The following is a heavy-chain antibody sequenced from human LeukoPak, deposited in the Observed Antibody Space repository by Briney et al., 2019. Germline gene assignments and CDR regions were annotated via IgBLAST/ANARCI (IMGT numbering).Heavy chain of an antibody. Sequence: GGSLRLSCAASGFTFTKNWMTWVRQAPGKGLEWVANIKQDGTEKYYVDSVKGRFTISRDNAKNSLYLQMNSLRAEDTAVYYCARDNYYGSGSPRAVDYWGQGTLVTVSS. D-gene: IGHD3-10*01. CDR1: GFTFTKNW. J-gene: IGHJ4*02. CDR2: IKQDGTEK. V-gene: IGHV3-7*01. CDR3: ARDNYYGSGSPRAVDY.